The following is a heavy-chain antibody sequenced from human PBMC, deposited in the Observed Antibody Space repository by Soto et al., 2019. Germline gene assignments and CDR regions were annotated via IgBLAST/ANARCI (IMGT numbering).Heavy chain of an antibody. J-gene: IGHJ4*02. CDR2: INHSGST. V-gene: IGHV4-34*01. D-gene: IGHD5-12*01. CDR3: ARGGRGYSGYHSVFGY. Sequence: QVQLQQWGAGLLKPSETLSLTCAVYGGSFSGYYWSWIRQPPGKGLEWIGEINHSGSTNYNPSLNSRVTISVDTSKNQFSLKLSSVTAADTAVYYCARGGRGYSGYHSVFGYWGQGTLVTVSS. CDR1: GGSFSGYY.